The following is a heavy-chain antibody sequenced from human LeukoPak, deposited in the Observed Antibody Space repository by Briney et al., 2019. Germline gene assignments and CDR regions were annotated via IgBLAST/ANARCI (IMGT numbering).Heavy chain of an antibody. J-gene: IGHJ5*02. Sequence: GSSVKVSCKASGGTFSSYTISWVRQAPGQGLEWMGRIIPILGIANYAQKFQGGVTITADKSTSTAYMELSSLRSEDTAVYYCAPTYYDFWSGYYDGWFDPWGQGTLVTVSS. D-gene: IGHD3-3*01. CDR2: IIPILGIA. CDR3: APTYYDFWSGYYDGWFDP. V-gene: IGHV1-69*02. CDR1: GGTFSSYT.